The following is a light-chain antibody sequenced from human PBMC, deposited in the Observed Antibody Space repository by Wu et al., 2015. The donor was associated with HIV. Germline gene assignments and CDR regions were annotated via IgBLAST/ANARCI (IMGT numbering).Light chain of an antibody. CDR3: QQSGGWPLT. Sequence: EIVLTQSPVTLSLSPGERATLSCRASQNINNYLARYQQKPGQSPRLLIYDSSNRATGIPARFSGSGSGTDFTLIISSLDVEDFAVYYCQQSGGWPLTFGQGTRLEIK. CDR2: DSS. V-gene: IGKV3-11*01. J-gene: IGKJ5*01. CDR1: QNINNY.